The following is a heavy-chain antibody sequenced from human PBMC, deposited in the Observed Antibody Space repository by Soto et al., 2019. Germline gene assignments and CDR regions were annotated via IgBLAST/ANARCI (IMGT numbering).Heavy chain of an antibody. Sequence: PGGSLRLSCAASGFTFSSYSMNWVRQAPGKGLEWVSSISSSSSYIYYADSVKGRFTISRDNAKNSLYLQMNSLRAEDTAVYYCARGLYDSSGYHYFDYWGQGTLVTV. V-gene: IGHV3-21*01. J-gene: IGHJ4*02. CDR3: ARGLYDSSGYHYFDY. CDR2: ISSSSSYI. D-gene: IGHD3-22*01. CDR1: GFTFSSYS.